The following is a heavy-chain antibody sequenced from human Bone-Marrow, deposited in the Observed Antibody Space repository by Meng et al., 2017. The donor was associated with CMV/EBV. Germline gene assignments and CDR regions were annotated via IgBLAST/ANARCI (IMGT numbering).Heavy chain of an antibody. CDR1: ISSGGYY. CDR2: IYYSGST. J-gene: IGHJ6*02. V-gene: IGHV4-31*02. CDR3: ARDYCSSTSCYYYYGMDV. D-gene: IGHD2-2*01. Sequence: ISSGGYYWSWIRQHPGKGLEWIGYIYYSGSTYYNPSLKSRVTISVDTSKNQFSLKLSSVTAADTAVYYCARDYCSSTSCYYYYGMDVWGQGTTVTVSS.